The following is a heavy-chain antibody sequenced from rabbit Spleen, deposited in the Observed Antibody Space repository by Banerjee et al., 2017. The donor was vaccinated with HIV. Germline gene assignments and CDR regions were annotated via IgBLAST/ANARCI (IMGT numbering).Heavy chain of an antibody. CDR1: GFDFSSYG. CDR2: IDPLFGGT. V-gene: IGHV1S7*01. Sequence: QLKESGGGLVQPGGSLKLSCKASGFDFSSYGVSWVRQAPGKGLEWIGYIDPLFGGTYYATWVTGRFTISRHNAQNTLYLQLNSLTAADTATYFCVRDEAGYAGYGPYYFNLWGQGPSSPS. J-gene: IGHJ4*01. D-gene: IGHD7-1*01. CDR3: VRDEAGYAGYGPYYFNL.